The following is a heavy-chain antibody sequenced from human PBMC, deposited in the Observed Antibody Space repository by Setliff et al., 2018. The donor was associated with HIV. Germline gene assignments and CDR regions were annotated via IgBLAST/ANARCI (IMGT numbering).Heavy chain of an antibody. J-gene: IGHJ6*03. CDR1: GGSMSTYY. CDR2: IYTSGST. D-gene: IGHD1-26*01. CDR3: ARIVRWELVATSTFFYYYMDV. V-gene: IGHV4-4*08. Sequence: PSETLSLTCTVSGGSMSTYYWSWIRQPPGKGLEWIGYIYTSGSTNYNPSLRSRVTISVDTSKNQFSLKLSSVTAADTAVYYCARIVRWELVATSTFFYYYMDVWGKGTTVTVSS.